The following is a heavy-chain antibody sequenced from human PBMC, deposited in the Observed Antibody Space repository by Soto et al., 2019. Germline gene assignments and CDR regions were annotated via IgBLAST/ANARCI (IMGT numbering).Heavy chain of an antibody. CDR1: GGTFSRYS. V-gene: IGHV1-69*13. D-gene: IGHD6-19*01. J-gene: IGHJ5*02. CDR2: IIPIFGTA. Sequence: SVKVSCKASGGTFSRYSISWVRQAPGQGLEGMGGIIPIFGTANYAQKFQGRVTITADESTSTAYMELSSLRSEDTAVYFCARYTAVAASGWLDPWGQGTLVTVSS. CDR3: ARYTAVAASGWLDP.